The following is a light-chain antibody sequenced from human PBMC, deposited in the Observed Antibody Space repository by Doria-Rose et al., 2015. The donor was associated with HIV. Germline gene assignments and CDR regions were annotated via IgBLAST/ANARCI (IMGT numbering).Light chain of an antibody. CDR3: QQYYDTPS. CDR1: QSLLYTSKNY. Sequence: DIRVTQSPESLGMSLGERATLNCKSNQSLLYTSKNYLAWYQQKPGQPPKLLIYWASTRQSGVPARFSGSGSRTDFTLTISSLEAEDVAVYYCQQYYDTPSFGPGTTVDIK. V-gene: IGKV4-1*01. CDR2: WAS. J-gene: IGKJ3*01.